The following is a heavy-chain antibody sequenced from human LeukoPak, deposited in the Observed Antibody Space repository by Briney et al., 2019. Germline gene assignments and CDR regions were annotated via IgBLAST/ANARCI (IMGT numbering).Heavy chain of an antibody. CDR2: ILYDGSNK. Sequence: PGRSLRLSCAASGFTFSNYAMHWVRQAPGKGLEWVAVILYDGSNKYYADSVKGRFTISRDNSKNTLYLQMNSLRAEDTAVYYCARDRPTVVRGVLVYWGQGTLVTVSS. D-gene: IGHD3-10*01. J-gene: IGHJ4*02. CDR3: ARDRPTVVRGVLVY. CDR1: GFTFSNYA. V-gene: IGHV3-30-3*01.